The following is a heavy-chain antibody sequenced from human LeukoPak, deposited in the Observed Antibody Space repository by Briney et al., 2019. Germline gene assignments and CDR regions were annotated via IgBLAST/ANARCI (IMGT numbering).Heavy chain of an antibody. CDR3: AREPRKYSSGWHTPSDY. J-gene: IGHJ4*02. Sequence: GESLKISCKASGYTFTGYYMHWVRQAPGQGLEWMGWINPNSGGTNYAQKFQGRVTMTRDTSISTAYMELSRLRSGDTAVYYCAREPRKYSSGWHTPSDYWGQGTLVTVSS. D-gene: IGHD6-19*01. CDR2: INPNSGGT. V-gene: IGHV1-2*02. CDR1: GYTFTGYY.